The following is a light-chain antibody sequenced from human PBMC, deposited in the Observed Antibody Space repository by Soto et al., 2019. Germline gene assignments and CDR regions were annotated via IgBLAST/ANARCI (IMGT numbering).Light chain of an antibody. J-gene: IGKJ1*01. V-gene: IGKV4-1*01. CDR3: QQYYTTPRT. Sequence: DIVMTQSPDSLAVSLGGRATINCKSTQSLFYRSNNNNYLAWYQQKPGQPPKLLIYWASNRESGVPDRFRGSGSGTDFTLTISGLQAEDVAVYYCQQYYTTPRTFGQGTKVEIK. CDR1: QSLFYRSNNNNY. CDR2: WAS.